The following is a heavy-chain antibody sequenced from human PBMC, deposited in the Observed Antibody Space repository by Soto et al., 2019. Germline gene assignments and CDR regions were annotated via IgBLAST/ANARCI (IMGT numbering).Heavy chain of an antibody. Sequence: QLQLQESGPGLVKPSETLSLTCTVSGGSISSSSYYWGWIRQPPGKGLEWIGSIYYSGSTYYNPSLKGRVTISVDTSKNQFSLKLSSVTAADTAVYYCARGLYGSGSYPAYYYYMDVWGKGTTVTVSS. J-gene: IGHJ6*03. CDR1: GGSISSSSYY. CDR3: ARGLYGSGSYPAYYYYMDV. CDR2: IYYSGST. D-gene: IGHD3-10*01. V-gene: IGHV4-39*01.